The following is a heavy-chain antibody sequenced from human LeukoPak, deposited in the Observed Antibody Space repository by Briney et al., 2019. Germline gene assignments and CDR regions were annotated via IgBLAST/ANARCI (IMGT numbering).Heavy chain of an antibody. Sequence: GGSLRLSCAASGFTFSSYAMSWVRQAPGKGLEWVSAISGSGGSTYYADSVKGRFTISRDNSKNTLYLQMNSLRAEDTAVYYCAKPLWIQLWYRPYFDYWGQGTPVTVSS. D-gene: IGHD5-18*01. J-gene: IGHJ4*02. CDR2: ISGSGGST. CDR3: AKPLWIQLWYRPYFDY. CDR1: GFTFSSYA. V-gene: IGHV3-23*01.